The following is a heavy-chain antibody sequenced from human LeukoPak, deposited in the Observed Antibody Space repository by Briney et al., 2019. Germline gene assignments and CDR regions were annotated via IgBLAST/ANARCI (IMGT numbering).Heavy chain of an antibody. CDR1: GFTFSSYS. Sequence: PGGSLRLSCAASGFTFSSYSMNWVRQAPGKGLEWVSSISSSSSYIYYADSVKGRFTISRDNAKNSLYLQMNSLRAEDTAVYYCARDLGVDTGMVTLFDYWGQGTLVTVSS. V-gene: IGHV3-21*01. D-gene: IGHD5-18*01. CDR2: ISSSSSYI. CDR3: ARDLGVDTGMVTLFDY. J-gene: IGHJ4*02.